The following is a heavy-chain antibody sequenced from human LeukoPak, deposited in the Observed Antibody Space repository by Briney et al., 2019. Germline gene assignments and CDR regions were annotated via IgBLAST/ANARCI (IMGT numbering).Heavy chain of an antibody. J-gene: IGHJ4*02. Sequence: NPSETLSLTCAVYGGSFSGYYWSWIRQPPGKGLEWIGEINHSGSTNYNPSLKSRVTISVDTSKNQFSLKLSSVTAADTAVYYCARGLGSGSNGWGQGTLVTVPS. CDR3: ARGLGSGSNG. V-gene: IGHV4-34*01. CDR1: GGSFSGYY. CDR2: INHSGST. D-gene: IGHD2-8*01.